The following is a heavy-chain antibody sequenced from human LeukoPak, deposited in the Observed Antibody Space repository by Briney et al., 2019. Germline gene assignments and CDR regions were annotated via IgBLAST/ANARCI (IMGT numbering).Heavy chain of an antibody. CDR3: ARDGQRYCSSTSCYNIDY. CDR1: GFTFSNAW. CDR2: ISSSGSTI. V-gene: IGHV3-11*01. Sequence: GGSLRLSCAASGFTFSNAWMSWIRQAPGKGLEWVSYISSSGSTIYYADSVKGRFTISRDNAKNSLYLQMNSLRAEDTAVYYCARDGQRYCSSTSCYNIDYWGQGTLVTVSS. D-gene: IGHD2-2*01. J-gene: IGHJ4*02.